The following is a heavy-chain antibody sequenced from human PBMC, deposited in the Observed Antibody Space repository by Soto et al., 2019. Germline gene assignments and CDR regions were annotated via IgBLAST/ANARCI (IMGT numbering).Heavy chain of an antibody. CDR3: ARGSDFTIFGVDYGMDV. Sequence: ASVKVSCKASGYTFTSYGISWVRQAPGQGLEWMGWISAYNGNTNYAQKLQGRVTMTTDTSTSTAYMELRSLRSDDTAVYYCARGSDFTIFGVDYGMDVWGQGTTVTVSS. CDR1: GYTFTSYG. CDR2: ISAYNGNT. D-gene: IGHD3-3*01. V-gene: IGHV1-18*01. J-gene: IGHJ6*02.